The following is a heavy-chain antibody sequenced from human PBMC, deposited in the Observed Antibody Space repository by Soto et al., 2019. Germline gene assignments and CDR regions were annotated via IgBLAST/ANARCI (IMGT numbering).Heavy chain of an antibody. V-gene: IGHV1-69*13. CDR2: ITPIFGTA. D-gene: IGHD6-13*01. CDR3: ARARKVYSSRGYGMDV. J-gene: IGHJ6*02. CDR1: GGTLSSYA. Sequence: SVKVSCKASGGTLSSYAISWVRQAPGQGLEWMGGITPIFGTANYAQKFQGRVTITADESTSTAYMELSSLRSEDTAVYYCARARKVYSSRGYGMDVWGQGTTVTVSS.